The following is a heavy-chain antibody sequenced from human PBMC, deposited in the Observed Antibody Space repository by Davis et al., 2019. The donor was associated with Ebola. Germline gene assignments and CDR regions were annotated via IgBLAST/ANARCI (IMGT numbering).Heavy chain of an antibody. Sequence: PGGSLRLSCAASGFTFSSYGMHWVRQAPGKGLEWVAVIWYDGSNKYYADSVTGRFTISRDNSKNTLYLQMNSLRAEDTAVYYCARDHITYYYDSSGYWSRYYYYGMDVWGQGTTVTVSS. J-gene: IGHJ6*02. V-gene: IGHV3-33*01. CDR3: ARDHITYYYDSSGYWSRYYYYGMDV. CDR1: GFTFSSYG. CDR2: IWYDGSNK. D-gene: IGHD3-22*01.